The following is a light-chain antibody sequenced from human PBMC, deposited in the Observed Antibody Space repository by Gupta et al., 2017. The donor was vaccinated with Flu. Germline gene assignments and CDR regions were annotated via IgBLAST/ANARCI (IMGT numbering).Light chain of an antibody. CDR3: QVWDSSSDWV. CDR2: DNS. CDR1: DIGTKS. V-gene: IGLV3-21*02. Sequence: SYVLTQPASVSVAPGQTATITCGGNDIGTKSVHWYQQKPGQAPVLVVYDNSDRPSGNPERFSGSISGNTATLAISRVEAGDEADYYCQVWDSSSDWVFGGGTKLTVL. J-gene: IGLJ3*02.